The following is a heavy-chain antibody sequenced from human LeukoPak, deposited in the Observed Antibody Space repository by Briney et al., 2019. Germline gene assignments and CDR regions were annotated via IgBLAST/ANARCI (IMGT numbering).Heavy chain of an antibody. CDR2: INPNSGDT. J-gene: IGHJ4*02. CDR1: GYTFTGYY. V-gene: IGHV1-2*02. CDR3: ARDGIVGATYLGGY. Sequence: ASVKVSCKASGYTFTGYYMHWVRQAPGQGLEWMGWINPNSGDTKYAQKFQGRVTMTRDTSISTAYMELSRLRSEDTAVYYCARDGIVGATYLGGYWGQGTLVTVSS. D-gene: IGHD1-26*01.